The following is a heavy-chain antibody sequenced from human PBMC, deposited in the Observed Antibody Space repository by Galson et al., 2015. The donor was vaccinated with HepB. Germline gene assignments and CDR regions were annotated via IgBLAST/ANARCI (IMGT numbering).Heavy chain of an antibody. CDR2: ISAANSLT. J-gene: IGHJ4*02. D-gene: IGHD1-1*01. Sequence: SVKVSCKAPGYTFTTSAIHWVRQAPGQRLEWMGWISAANSLTRYSQKFQGRVTITTDTSASTAYMELNSLRSEDTAVYYCVRDRTGRYYFDSWGQGTLVTVSS. CDR1: GYTFTTSA. CDR3: VRDRTGRYYFDS. V-gene: IGHV1-3*01.